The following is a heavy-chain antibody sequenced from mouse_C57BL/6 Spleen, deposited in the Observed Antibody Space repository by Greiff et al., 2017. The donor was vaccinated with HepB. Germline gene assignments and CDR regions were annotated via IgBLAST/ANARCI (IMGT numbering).Heavy chain of an antibody. Sequence: QVQLKESGPGLVQPSQRLSITCTVSGFSLTSYGVHWVRQSPGKGLEWLGMIWSGRSTDYNAAFISRLSISKDNSKSQVFFKMNSLQADDTAIYYCARGGEYFDVWGTGTTVTVSS. D-gene: IGHD2-13*01. CDR2: IWSGRST. V-gene: IGHV2-2*01. CDR1: GFSLTSYG. CDR3: ARGGEYFDV. J-gene: IGHJ1*03.